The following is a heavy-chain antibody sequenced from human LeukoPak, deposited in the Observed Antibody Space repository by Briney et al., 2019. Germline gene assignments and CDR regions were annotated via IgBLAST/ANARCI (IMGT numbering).Heavy chain of an antibody. CDR2: IYSGGNT. Sequence: PGGSLRLSCVASGFTFSHAWMSWVRQAPGKGLEWVSVIYSGGNTYYAEFVKGRFTISRDNSKNTVYLQVNSLRAEDTAVYYCARLPRGDYWGQGTLVTVSS. CDR3: ARLPRGDY. V-gene: IGHV3-53*01. J-gene: IGHJ4*02. CDR1: GFTFSHAW. D-gene: IGHD3-16*01.